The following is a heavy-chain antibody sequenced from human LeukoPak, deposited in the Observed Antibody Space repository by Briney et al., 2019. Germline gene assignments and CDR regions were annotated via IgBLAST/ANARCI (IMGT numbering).Heavy chain of an antibody. J-gene: IGHJ6*02. CDR2: ISGSGGST. CDR1: GFTFSSYA. D-gene: IGHD2/OR15-2a*01. V-gene: IGHV3-23*01. Sequence: GGSLRLSCAASGFTFSSYAMSWVRQAPGKGLEWVSAISGSGGSTYYADSVKGRFTISRDNSKNTLYLQMNSLGAEDTAVYYCTRGTAFYGAYYGMDVWGQGTTVTVSS. CDR3: TRGTAFYGAYYGMDV.